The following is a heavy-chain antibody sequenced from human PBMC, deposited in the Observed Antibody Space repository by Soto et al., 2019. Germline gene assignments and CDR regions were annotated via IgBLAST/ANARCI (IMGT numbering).Heavy chain of an antibody. D-gene: IGHD2-15*01. J-gene: IGHJ4*02. CDR2: IYYSGST. Sequence: SETLSLTCTVSGGSISSYYWSWIRQPPGKGLEWIGYIYYSGSTNYNPSLKSRVTISIDTSKSQFSLKLSSVTAADTAIYYCARGPRVLGYCSGGSCYSVDYWGQGTLVTAPQ. V-gene: IGHV4-59*01. CDR3: ARGPRVLGYCSGGSCYSVDY. CDR1: GGSISSYY.